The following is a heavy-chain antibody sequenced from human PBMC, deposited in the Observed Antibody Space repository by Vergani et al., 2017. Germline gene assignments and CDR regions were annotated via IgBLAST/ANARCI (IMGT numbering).Heavy chain of an antibody. CDR3: VKGATATPSDY. Sequence: QVQLVESGGGVVQPGRSLRLSCAASGFTFSSYAMHWVRQAPGKGLEWVAVISYDGSNKYYADSVKGRFTISRDNSKNTLYLQMNSLRAEDTAVYYCVKGATATPSDYWGQGTLVTVSS. CDR1: GFTFSSYA. CDR2: ISYDGSNK. D-gene: IGHD5-18*01. J-gene: IGHJ4*02. V-gene: IGHV3-30-3*01.